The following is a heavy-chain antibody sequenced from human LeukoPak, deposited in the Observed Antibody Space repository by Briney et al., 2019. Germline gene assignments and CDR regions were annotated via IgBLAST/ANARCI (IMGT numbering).Heavy chain of an antibody. CDR1: GGSISSGGYY. CDR2: IYYSGSI. D-gene: IGHD2-2*03. Sequence: SQTLSLTCTVSGGSISSGGYYWSWIRQHPGKGLEWIGYIYYSGSIYYNPSLKSRVAISVDTSKNQFSLKLSSVTAADTAVYYCARDWMSGMDVWGQGTTVTVSS. V-gene: IGHV4-31*03. CDR3: ARDWMSGMDV. J-gene: IGHJ6*02.